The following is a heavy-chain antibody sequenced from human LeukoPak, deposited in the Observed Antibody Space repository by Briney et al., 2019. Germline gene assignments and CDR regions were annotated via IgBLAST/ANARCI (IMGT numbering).Heavy chain of an antibody. V-gene: IGHV4-39*01. D-gene: IGHD6-19*01. CDR2: ICYSGST. J-gene: IGHJ4*02. CDR1: GGSISSGSYY. Sequence: PSQTLSLTCTVSGGSISSGSYYWGWIRQPPGKGLEWIGSICYSGSTYYNPSLNSRVTISVDTSKNQFSLKLSSVTAADTAVYYCARAWRVAGASDYWGQGTLVTVSS. CDR3: ARAWRVAGASDY.